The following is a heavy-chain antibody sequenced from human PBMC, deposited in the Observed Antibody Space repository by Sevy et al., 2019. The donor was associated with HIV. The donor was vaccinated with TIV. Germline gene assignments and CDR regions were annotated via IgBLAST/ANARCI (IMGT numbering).Heavy chain of an antibody. CDR3: ARDRTMIVVGFYDY. CDR1: GFTFSSYA. CDR2: ISYDGSNK. D-gene: IGHD3-22*01. J-gene: IGHJ4*02. Sequence: GGSLRLSFAASGFTFSSYAMHWVRQAPGKGLEWVAVISYDGSNKYYADSVKGRFTISRDNSKNTLYLQMNSLRAEDTAVYYCARDRTMIVVGFYDYWGQGTLVTVSS. V-gene: IGHV3-30-3*01.